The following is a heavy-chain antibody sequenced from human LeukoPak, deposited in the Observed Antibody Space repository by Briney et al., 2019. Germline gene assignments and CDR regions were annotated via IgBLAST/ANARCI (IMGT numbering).Heavy chain of an antibody. CDR3: AARGDYGDYVRFDY. V-gene: IGHV1-69*13. J-gene: IGHJ4*02. D-gene: IGHD4-17*01. CDR1: GGTFSSYA. CDR2: IIPIFGTA. Sequence: GASVKVSCKASGGTFSSYAISWVRQAPGQGLEWMGGIIPIFGTANYAQKFQGRVTITADESTSTAYMELSSLRSEDTAVYYCAARGDYGDYVRFDYWGQGTLVTVSS.